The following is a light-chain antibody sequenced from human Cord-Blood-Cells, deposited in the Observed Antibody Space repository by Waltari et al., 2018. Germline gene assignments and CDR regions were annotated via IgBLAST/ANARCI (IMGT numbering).Light chain of an antibody. CDR2: DAP. CDR1: QDISNY. J-gene: IGKJ3*01. CDR3: QQYDNLSFT. V-gene: IGKV1-33*01. Sequence: DIQMTQSPSSLSASVGDRVTITCQASQDISNYLNWYQQKPGKAPKLLIYDAPNLETGVPSRFSGSGSGTDFTFTISSLQPEDIATYYCQQYDNLSFTFGPGTKVDIK.